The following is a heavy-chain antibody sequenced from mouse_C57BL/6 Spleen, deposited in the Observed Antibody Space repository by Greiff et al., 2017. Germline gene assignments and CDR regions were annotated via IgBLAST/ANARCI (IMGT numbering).Heavy chain of an antibody. Sequence: QVQLQQPGAELVQPGASVKLSCKASGYTFTSYWMHWVKQRPGQGLEWIGMIHPNSGSTNYNEKFKSKATLTVDKSSSTAYIQLSSLTSEDSAVYYCASDAVDWYFDVWGTGTTVTVSS. J-gene: IGHJ1*03. CDR2: IHPNSGST. CDR3: ASDAVDWYFDV. CDR1: GYTFTSYW. D-gene: IGHD1-1*01. V-gene: IGHV1-64*01.